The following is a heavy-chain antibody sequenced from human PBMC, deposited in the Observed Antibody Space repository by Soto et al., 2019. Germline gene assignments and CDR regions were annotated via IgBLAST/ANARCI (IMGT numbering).Heavy chain of an antibody. V-gene: IGHV3-66*01. Sequence: GGSLRLSCAASGFTVSSNYMSWVRQAPGKGLEWVSVIYAGGNIHYADSVEGRFSISRDNSNNMLYLQMNSLRAEDTAVYYCVREKVTMIVGFYYFDYWGQGTRVTVS. D-gene: IGHD3-22*01. J-gene: IGHJ4*02. CDR1: GFTVSSNY. CDR2: IYAGGNI. CDR3: VREKVTMIVGFYYFDY.